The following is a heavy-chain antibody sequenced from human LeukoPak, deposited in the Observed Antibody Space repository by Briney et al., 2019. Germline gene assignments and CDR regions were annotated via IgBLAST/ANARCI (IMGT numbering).Heavy chain of an antibody. CDR3: ARHGYTYGNSDY. CDR1: GGSISNYY. D-gene: IGHD5-18*01. CDR2: IYYSGST. J-gene: IGHJ4*02. V-gene: IGHV4-59*08. Sequence: SETLSLTCTVSGGSISNYYWSWIRQPPGKGLEWIGYIYYSGSTNYNPSLKSRVTISVYTSKNQFSLKLTSVTAADTAVYYCARHGYTYGNSDYWGQGTLVTVSS.